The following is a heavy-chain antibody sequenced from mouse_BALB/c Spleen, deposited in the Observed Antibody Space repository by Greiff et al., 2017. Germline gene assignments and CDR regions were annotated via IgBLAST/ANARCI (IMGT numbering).Heavy chain of an antibody. Sequence: DVMLVESGGGLVKPGGSLKLSCAASGFAFSSYDMSWVRQTPEKRLEWVAYISSGGGSTYYPDTVKGRFTISRDNAKNTLYLQMSSLKSEDTAMYYCARHGFTTVVANGYFDVWGAGTTVTVSS. V-gene: IGHV5-12-1*01. J-gene: IGHJ1*01. CDR2: ISSGGGST. CDR3: ARHGFTTVVANGYFDV. D-gene: IGHD1-1*01. CDR1: GFAFSSYD.